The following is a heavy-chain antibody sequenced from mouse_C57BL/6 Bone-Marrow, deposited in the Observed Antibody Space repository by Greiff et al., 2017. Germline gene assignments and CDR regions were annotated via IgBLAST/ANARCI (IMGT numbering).Heavy chain of an antibody. D-gene: IGHD1-1*01. CDR1: GYSFTGYY. CDR3: ARAPHYYGSSYHFDY. CDR2: IYPYNGVS. J-gene: IGHJ2*01. V-gene: IGHV1-31*01. Sequence: VQLKESGPELVKPGASVKISCKASGYSFTGYYMHWVKQSHGNILDWIGYIYPYNGVSSYNQKFKGKATLTVDKSSSTAYMELRSLTSEDSAVYYCARAPHYYGSSYHFDYWGQGTTLTVSS.